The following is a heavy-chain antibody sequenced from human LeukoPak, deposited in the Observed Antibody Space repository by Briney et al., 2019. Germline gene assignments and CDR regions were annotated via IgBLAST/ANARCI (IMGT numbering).Heavy chain of an antibody. Sequence: GGSLRLSCAASGFTFSGYGMHWVRQAPGKGLEWVAVISYDGSNKYYGDSVKGRFSISRDNAKNTVYLQMNSLRAEDTAVYYCARGAGIAAAYGMDVWGQGTTVTVSS. CDR3: ARGAGIAAAYGMDV. D-gene: IGHD6-13*01. CDR1: GFTFSGYG. CDR2: ISYDGSNK. V-gene: IGHV3-30*03. J-gene: IGHJ6*02.